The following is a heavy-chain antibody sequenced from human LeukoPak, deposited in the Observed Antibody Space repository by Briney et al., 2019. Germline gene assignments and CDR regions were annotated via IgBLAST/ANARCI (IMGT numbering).Heavy chain of an antibody. V-gene: IGHV4-59*01. Sequence: SETLSLTCTVSGGSMSSYYWSWIRQPPGKGLEWIGYMYYSGSTNYNPSLKSRVTISVDTSKNQFSLKLSSVTAADTAVYYCARGGSGNHPLDYWGQGTLVTVSS. J-gene: IGHJ4*02. D-gene: IGHD3-10*01. CDR1: GGSMSSYY. CDR3: ARGGSGNHPLDY. CDR2: MYYSGST.